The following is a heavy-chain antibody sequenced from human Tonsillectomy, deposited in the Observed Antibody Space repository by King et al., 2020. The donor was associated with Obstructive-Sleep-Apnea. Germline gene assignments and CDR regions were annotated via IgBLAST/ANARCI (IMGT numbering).Heavy chain of an antibody. CDR2: IKQDGSEK. CDR1: GFTFSSYW. J-gene: IGHJ6*02. V-gene: IGHV3-7*03. CDR3: ARERTITMAARRYYYGMDV. Sequence: EVQLVESGGGLVQPGGSLRLSCAASGFTFSSYWMTWVRQAPGKGLEWVANIKQDGSEKYYVDSVKGRFTISRDNAKTSLYLEMDSLRAEDTALYFCARERTITMAARRYYYGMDVWGQGTTVTVSS. D-gene: IGHD5-24*01.